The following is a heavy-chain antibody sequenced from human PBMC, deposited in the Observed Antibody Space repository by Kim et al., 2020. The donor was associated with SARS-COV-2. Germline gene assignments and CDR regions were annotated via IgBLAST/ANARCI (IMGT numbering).Heavy chain of an antibody. CDR1: GGSFSAYY. CDR3: ARGTRQWLVRGHYYYYMDV. J-gene: IGHJ6*03. CDR2: INHSGST. D-gene: IGHD6-19*01. V-gene: IGHV4-34*01. Sequence: SETLSLTCAVYGGSFSAYYWSWIRQPPGKGLEWIGEINHSGSTNYNPSLKSRVTISVDTSKNQFSLKLSSVTAADTAVYYCARGTRQWLVRGHYYYYMDV.